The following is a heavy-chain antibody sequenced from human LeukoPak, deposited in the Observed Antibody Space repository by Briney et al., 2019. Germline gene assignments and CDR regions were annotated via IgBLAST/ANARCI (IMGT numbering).Heavy chain of an antibody. CDR3: GRVLSLNDILPLRVSPVRDY. V-gene: IGHV3-21*01. J-gene: IGHJ4*02. Sequence: GGSLRLSCAAFGFTFSSYSVKCVRQAPGKGLEWVSSISSSSSYIYYAHSVKGRFTISRDNAKNSLYLQMNSLRAEDTAVDHCGRVLSLNDILPLRVSPVRDYWGEGTLVTVPS. CDR2: ISSSSSYI. D-gene: IGHD3-9*01. CDR1: GFTFSSYS.